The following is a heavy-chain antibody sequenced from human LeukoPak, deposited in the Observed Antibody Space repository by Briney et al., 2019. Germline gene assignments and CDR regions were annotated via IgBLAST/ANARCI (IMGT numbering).Heavy chain of an antibody. CDR3: ARDEYNWNVDAFDI. CDR1: GFTFSRYS. V-gene: IGHV3-21*01. Sequence: GGSLRLSCAASGFTFSRYSMNWVGQAPGKRLEWVSSISGSGGSTYYADSVKGRFTISRDNAKNSLYLQMNSLRAEDTAVYYCARDEYNWNVDAFDIWGQGAVVTVSS. J-gene: IGHJ3*02. CDR2: ISGSGGST. D-gene: IGHD1-20*01.